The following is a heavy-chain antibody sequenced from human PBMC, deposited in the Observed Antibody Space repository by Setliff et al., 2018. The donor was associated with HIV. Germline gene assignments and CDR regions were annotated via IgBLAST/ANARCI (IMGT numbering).Heavy chain of an antibody. CDR2: IYYSGST. CDR3: ARHVARFDYETGGYYVSHFDY. V-gene: IGHV4-61*01. CDR1: RGSAGRGSYY. Sequence: PSEPLSLTCSVPRGSAGRGSYYWSWIRQSPGKGLEWLGYIYYSGSTTYNPSLKSRVTISVDTSKNQFSVRLSSVSAADTAVYFCARHVARFDYETGGYYVSHFDYWGQGTQVTVSS. J-gene: IGHJ4*02. D-gene: IGHD3-22*01.